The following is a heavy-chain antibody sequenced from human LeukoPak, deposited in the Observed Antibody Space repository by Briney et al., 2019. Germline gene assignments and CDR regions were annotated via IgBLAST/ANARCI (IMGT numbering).Heavy chain of an antibody. CDR3: ARGKNSVTYSPFDY. CDR1: GYSFSSYW. J-gene: IGHJ4*02. D-gene: IGHD1-26*01. V-gene: IGHV5-51*01. CDR2: IYPGDSDT. Sequence: GESLKISCKGSGYSFSSYWIGWVRQMPGKGLEWMGLIYPGDSDTRYSPSFQGRVTISADKSISTAYLQWSSLKASDTALYYCARGKNSVTYSPFDYWAQGTLVTVSS.